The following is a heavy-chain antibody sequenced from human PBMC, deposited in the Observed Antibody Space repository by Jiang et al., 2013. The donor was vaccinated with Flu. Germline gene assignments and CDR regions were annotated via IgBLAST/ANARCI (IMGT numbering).Heavy chain of an antibody. J-gene: IGHJ4*02. D-gene: IGHD5-18*01. V-gene: IGHV2-70*01. CDR3: ARIRLSGYSYGYNFDY. Sequence: YYSTSLKTRLTISKDTSKNQVVLTMTNMDPVDTATYYCARIRLSGYSYGYNFDYWGQGTLVTVSS.